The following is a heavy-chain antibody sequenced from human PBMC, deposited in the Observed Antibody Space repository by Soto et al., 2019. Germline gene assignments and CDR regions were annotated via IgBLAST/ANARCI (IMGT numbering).Heavy chain of an antibody. CDR3: AKEVSYCTNGICYTDFFDY. D-gene: IGHD2-8*01. CDR2: ISGSGGST. CDR1: GFTFRNYA. Sequence: PGGSLRLSCVASGFTFRNYAMSWVRQAPGKGLEWVSTISGSGGSTYYADSVKGRFIISRDNSKNTLYLQMNSLRAEDTALYYCAKEVSYCTNGICYTDFFDYWGQGTLVTVSS. J-gene: IGHJ4*02. V-gene: IGHV3-23*01.